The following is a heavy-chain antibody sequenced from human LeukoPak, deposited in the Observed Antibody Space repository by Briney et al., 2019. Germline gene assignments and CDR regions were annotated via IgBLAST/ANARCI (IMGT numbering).Heavy chain of an antibody. CDR3: AKPHSYGDYSPFDY. CDR2: IRYDGSNK. J-gene: IGHJ4*02. D-gene: IGHD4-17*01. CDR1: GFTFSSYG. V-gene: IGHV3-30*02. Sequence: GGSLRLSCAASGFTFSSYGMHWVRQAPGKGLEWAAFIRYDGSNKYYADSVKGRFTISRDNSKNTLYLQMNSLRAEDTAVYYCAKPHSYGDYSPFDYWGQGTLVTVSS.